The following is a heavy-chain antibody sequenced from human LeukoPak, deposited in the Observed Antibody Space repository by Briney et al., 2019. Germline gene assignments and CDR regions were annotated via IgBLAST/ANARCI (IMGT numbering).Heavy chain of an antibody. Sequence: PGGSLRLSCAASGFTFSSYAVSWVRQAPGKGLEWVSAITGSGGHTYNADSVKGRFTISRDNSKNTLYLQMNSLRAEDTAVYYCAKVGVAGGYYWFDPWGQGTLVTVSS. V-gene: IGHV3-23*01. CDR3: AKVGVAGGYYWFDP. CDR1: GFTFSSYA. D-gene: IGHD6-19*01. J-gene: IGHJ5*02. CDR2: ITGSGGHT.